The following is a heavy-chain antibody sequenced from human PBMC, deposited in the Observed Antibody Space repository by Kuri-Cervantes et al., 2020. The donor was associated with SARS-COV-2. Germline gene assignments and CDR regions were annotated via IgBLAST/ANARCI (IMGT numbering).Heavy chain of an antibody. CDR2: ISWNSGSI. Sequence: SLKISCAASGFTFDDYAMHWVRQAPGKGLEWVSGISWNSGSIGYADSVKGRFTISRDNTKNSLYLQMNSLRAEDTALYYCAKDRGHTFGGVYHWGQGTLVTVSS. CDR1: GFTFDDYA. J-gene: IGHJ5*02. CDR3: AKDRGHTFGGVYH. D-gene: IGHD3-16*01. V-gene: IGHV3-9*01.